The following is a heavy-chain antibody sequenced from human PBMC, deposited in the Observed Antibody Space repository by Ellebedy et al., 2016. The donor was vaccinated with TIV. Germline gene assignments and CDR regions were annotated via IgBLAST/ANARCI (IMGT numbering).Heavy chain of an antibody. D-gene: IGHD6-19*01. CDR3: AKDIGIAVAGPFDY. V-gene: IGHV3-9*01. J-gene: IGHJ4*02. CDR2: ISWNSGSI. Sequence: GGSLRLSXAASGFTFDDYAMHWVRQAPGKGLEWVSGISWNSGSIGYADSVKGRFTISRDNAKNSLYLQMNSLRAEDTALYYCAKDIGIAVAGPFDYWGQGTLVTVSS. CDR1: GFTFDDYA.